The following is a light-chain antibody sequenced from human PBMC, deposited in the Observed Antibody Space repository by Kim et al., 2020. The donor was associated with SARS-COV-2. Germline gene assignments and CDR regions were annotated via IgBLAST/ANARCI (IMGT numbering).Light chain of an antibody. V-gene: IGLV1-47*01. CDR1: SSNIGSNY. CDR3: AAWDDNRSGLI. Sequence: GQRVTISWSGESSNIGSNYVSWNQQLPGTAPKLLIYRNNRWPSGVPDRFSGCKSGTSASLAISGLRSEDEAYYYCAAWDDNRSGLIFGGGTQLTVL. J-gene: IGLJ2*01. CDR2: RNN.